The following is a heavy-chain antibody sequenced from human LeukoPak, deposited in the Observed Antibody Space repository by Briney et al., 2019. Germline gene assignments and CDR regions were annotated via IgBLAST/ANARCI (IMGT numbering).Heavy chain of an antibody. CDR1: GFTFSSYS. J-gene: IGHJ4*02. Sequence: GGSLRLSCAASGFTFSSYSMNWVRQAPGKGLEWVSSISSSSSYIYYADSVKGRFTISSDNAKNSLYLQMNSLRAEDTAVYYCARRLVVDTDESFDYWGQGTLVTVSS. CDR2: ISSSSSYI. CDR3: ARRLVVDTDESFDY. V-gene: IGHV3-21*01. D-gene: IGHD5-18*01.